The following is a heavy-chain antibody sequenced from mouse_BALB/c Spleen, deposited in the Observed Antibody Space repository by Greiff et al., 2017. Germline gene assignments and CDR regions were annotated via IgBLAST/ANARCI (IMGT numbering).Heavy chain of an antibody. V-gene: IGHV1S81*02. CDR2: INPSNGGT. Sequence: QVQLKQSGAELVKPGASVKLSCKASGYTFTSYYMYWVKQRPGQGLEWIGEINPSNGGTNFNEKFKSKATLTVDKSSSTAYMQLSSLTSEDSAVYYCTREDGNSLAMDYWGQGTSVTVSS. CDR1: GYTFTSYY. J-gene: IGHJ4*01. CDR3: TREDGNSLAMDY. D-gene: IGHD2-1*01.